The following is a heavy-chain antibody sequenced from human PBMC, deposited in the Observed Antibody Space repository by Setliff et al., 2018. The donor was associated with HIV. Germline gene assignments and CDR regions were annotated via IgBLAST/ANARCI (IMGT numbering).Heavy chain of an antibody. CDR1: GFTFSTYW. Sequence: GESLRLSCAASGFTFSTYWMHWVRQAPGKGLVWVSHINNDGRKATYADSVKGRFTVSRDNAKNTLYLQMNSLRAEDTAVYYCARVASGYDYGWLDPWGQGTLVTVSS. J-gene: IGHJ5*02. CDR3: ARVASGYDYGWLDP. CDR2: INNDGRKA. D-gene: IGHD5-12*01. V-gene: IGHV3-74*03.